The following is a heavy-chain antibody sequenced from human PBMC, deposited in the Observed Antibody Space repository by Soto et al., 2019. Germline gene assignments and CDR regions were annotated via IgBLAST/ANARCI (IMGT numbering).Heavy chain of an antibody. D-gene: IGHD3-3*01. CDR2: IHYSGTT. CDR1: GVSISSSHW. J-gene: IGHJ6*02. V-gene: IGHV4-4*02. Sequence: QVQLQESGPGLVKSSGTLSLTCAVSGVSISSSHWWTWVRQTPGKGLEWIGEIHYSGTTNYNSHRGGRVTISSDKSKNQFSLNLISVTAADTDIDYCARWAYGSYTVGSDVWGQGTKVTGSS. CDR3: ARWAYGSYTVGSDV.